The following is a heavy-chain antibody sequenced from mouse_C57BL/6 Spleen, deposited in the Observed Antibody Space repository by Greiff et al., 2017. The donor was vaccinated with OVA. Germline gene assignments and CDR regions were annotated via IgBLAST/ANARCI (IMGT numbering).Heavy chain of an antibody. CDR3: ARERNYGYFDV. Sequence: DVQLQESGPGLVKPSQSLSLTCSVTGYSITSGYYWNWIRQFPGNKLEWMGYISYDGSNNYNPSLKNRISITRDTSKNQFFLKLNSVTTEDTATYYCARERNYGYFDVWGTGTTVTVSS. CDR1: GYSITSGYY. CDR2: ISYDGSN. J-gene: IGHJ1*03. D-gene: IGHD1-1*02. V-gene: IGHV3-6*01.